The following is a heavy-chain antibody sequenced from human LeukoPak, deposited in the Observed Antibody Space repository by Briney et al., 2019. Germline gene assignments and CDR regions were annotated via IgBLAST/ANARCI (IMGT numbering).Heavy chain of an antibody. D-gene: IGHD6-13*01. Sequence: PSETLSLTCAIYGGSFSGYYWSWIRQPPGKGLEWIGEIHHSGSTNYNPSLKSRVPISVETSKKQFSLKLSSVTAADTAVYYCARKGGGQLVNTRRWFDPWGQGTLVTVSS. CDR3: ARKGGGQLVNTRRWFDP. J-gene: IGHJ5*02. V-gene: IGHV4-34*01. CDR2: IHHSGST. CDR1: GGSFSGYY.